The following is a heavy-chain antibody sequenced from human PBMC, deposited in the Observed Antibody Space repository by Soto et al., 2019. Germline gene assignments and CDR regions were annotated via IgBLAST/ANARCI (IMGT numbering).Heavy chain of an antibody. D-gene: IGHD5-18*01. CDR2: IYSGGST. J-gene: IGHJ5*01. CDR3: AGEVDTAMVLFDF. CDR1: GFTVSSNY. V-gene: IGHV3-66*01. Sequence: GGSLRLSCAASGFTVSSNYMSWVRQAPGKGLEWVSVIYSGGSTYYADSVKGRFTISRDNSKNTLYLQMNSLRAEDTAVYYCAGEVDTAMVLFDFWGQGTLVTGSS.